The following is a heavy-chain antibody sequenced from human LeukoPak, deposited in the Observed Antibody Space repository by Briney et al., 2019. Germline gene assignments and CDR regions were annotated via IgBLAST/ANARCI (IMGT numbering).Heavy chain of an antibody. D-gene: IGHD1/OR15-1a*01. CDR1: GFTFSSYA. Sequence: GGSLRLSCAASGFTFSSYAMSWARQAPGKGLEWVSAISGSGGSTYYADSVKGRFTISRDNSKNTLYLQMNSLRAEDTAVYYCAKDPEHGYYFDYWGQGTLVTVSS. CDR2: ISGSGGST. CDR3: AKDPEHGYYFDY. J-gene: IGHJ4*02. V-gene: IGHV3-23*01.